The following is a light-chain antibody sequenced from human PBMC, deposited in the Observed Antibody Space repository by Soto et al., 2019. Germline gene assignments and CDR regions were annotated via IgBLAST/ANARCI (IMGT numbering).Light chain of an antibody. Sequence: QSVLTQPPSASGSPGQSVIISCTGTSSDVGGYNYVSWHQQHPGRPPKLLIYEVTKRPSGVPDRFSGSKSGNMASLTVSGLQAEDEADYYCSSYAGSKFWVFGGGTQLTVL. CDR1: SSDVGGYNY. CDR2: EVT. J-gene: IGLJ3*02. V-gene: IGLV2-8*01. CDR3: SSYAGSKFWV.